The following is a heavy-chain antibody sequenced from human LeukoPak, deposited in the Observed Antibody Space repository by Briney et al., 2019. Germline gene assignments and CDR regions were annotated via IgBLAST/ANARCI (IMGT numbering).Heavy chain of an antibody. J-gene: IGHJ1*01. CDR1: GDSVSNNNAA. V-gene: IGHV6-1*01. D-gene: IGHD6-19*01. CDR2: TYYRTKWYY. CDR3: ARGASGMTVALFKH. Sequence: SQTLSLTCAISGDSVSNNNAAWNWIRQSPSRGLEWLGRTYYRTKWYYDYAVSVRSRVIVNADTSTNQVSLQLNSVSPEDTAVYYCARGASGMTVALFKHWGQGTPVTVSS.